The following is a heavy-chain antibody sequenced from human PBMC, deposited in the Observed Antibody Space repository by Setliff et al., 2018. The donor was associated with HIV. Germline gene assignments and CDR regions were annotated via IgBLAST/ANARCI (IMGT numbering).Heavy chain of an antibody. V-gene: IGHV4-39*02. CDR1: GASISSSSHH. D-gene: IGHD3-10*01. CDR3: ARDTYISGNHYYYYYMAV. J-gene: IGHJ6*03. Sequence: SETLSLTCTVSGASISSSSHHWAWIRQPPGKGLEYIGNIFYTGSTHHNPSLESRVATSVDTSKNQFSLKLSSVTAADTAVYYCARDTYISGNHYYYYYMAVWGKATTVTVSS. CDR2: IFYTGST.